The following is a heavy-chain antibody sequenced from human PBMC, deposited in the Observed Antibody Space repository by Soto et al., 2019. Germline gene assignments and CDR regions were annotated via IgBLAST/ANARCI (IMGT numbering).Heavy chain of an antibody. CDR1: GGTFSSYS. Sequence: QVQLVQSGAEVKQPGSSVKFSCKASGGTFSSYSITWVRQAPGQGLEWIGEIIPIFGTANYAQKFQGRVTITADESTSTAYMELSSLRSEYTAVYYCARDGGRHSGGIDYWGQGTLVTVSS. V-gene: IGHV1-69*01. CDR3: ARDGGRHSGGIDY. D-gene: IGHD1-26*01. J-gene: IGHJ4*02. CDR2: IIPIFGTA.